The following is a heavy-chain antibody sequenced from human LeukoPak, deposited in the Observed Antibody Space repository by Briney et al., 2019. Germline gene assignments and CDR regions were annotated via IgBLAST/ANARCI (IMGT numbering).Heavy chain of an antibody. CDR3: ARGTGSYYSLGY. V-gene: IGHV3-74*01. D-gene: IGHD1-26*01. CDR2: INSDGSST. Sequence: GGSLRLSCAASGFTFSSYWMHWVRQAPGKGLVWVSRINSDGSSTSYADSEKGRFTISRDNAKNTLYLQMDSLRAEDTAMYYCARGTGSYYSLGYWGQGTLVTVSS. CDR1: GFTFSSYW. J-gene: IGHJ4*02.